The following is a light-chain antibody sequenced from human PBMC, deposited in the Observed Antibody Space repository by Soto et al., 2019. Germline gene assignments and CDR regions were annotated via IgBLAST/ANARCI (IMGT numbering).Light chain of an antibody. CDR2: GNS. Sequence: QSVLTQPPSVSGAPGQRVTISCTGSSSNIGAGYDVHWYQQLPGTAPKLLIYGNSNRPSGVPDRFSGSKSGTSASLAISGLRSEDEADYYCAAWDDSLRGPVFGGGTKVTVL. CDR3: AAWDDSLRGPV. J-gene: IGLJ2*01. CDR1: SSNIGAGYD. V-gene: IGLV1-40*01.